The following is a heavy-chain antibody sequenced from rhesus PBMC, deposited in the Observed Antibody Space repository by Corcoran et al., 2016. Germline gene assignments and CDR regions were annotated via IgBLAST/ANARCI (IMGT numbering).Heavy chain of an antibody. CDR1: GYSIRSGYY. Sequence: QVQLQESGPGLVKPSETLSLTCAVYGYSIRSGYYWVWHRPPPVKGMEWIGYIPYSGGTTYTPSLKSRVTISRDTSKNQFSLKLSSVTAADTAVYYCAGWGCSGGVCYYYGLDSWGQGVVVTVSS. D-gene: IGHD2-39*02. J-gene: IGHJ6*01. V-gene: IGHV4-122*02. CDR3: AGWGCSGGVCYYYGLDS. CDR2: IPYSGGT.